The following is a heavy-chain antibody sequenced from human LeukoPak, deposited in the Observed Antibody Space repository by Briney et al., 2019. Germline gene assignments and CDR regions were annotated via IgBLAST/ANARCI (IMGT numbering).Heavy chain of an antibody. CDR2: ISYDGSNK. Sequence: GRSLRLSCAASGFTFSSYAMHWVRQAPGKGLEWVAVISYDGSNKYYADSVKGRFTISRDNSKNTLYLQMNSLRAEDTAVHYCARGRYYYDSSGYYYWGQGTLVTVSS. CDR3: ARGRYYYDSSGYYY. V-gene: IGHV3-30-3*01. J-gene: IGHJ4*02. CDR1: GFTFSSYA. D-gene: IGHD3-22*01.